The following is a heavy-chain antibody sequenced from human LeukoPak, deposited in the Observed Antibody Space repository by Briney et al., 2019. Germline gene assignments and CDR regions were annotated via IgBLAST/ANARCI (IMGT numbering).Heavy chain of an antibody. V-gene: IGHV4-39*01. CDR1: GGSISSSSYS. CDR2: IYYSGST. CDR3: ARLGALSGYYDSSGYSPLDY. Sequence: SETLSLTCTVSGGSISSSSYSWGWIRQPPGKGLEWIGSIYYSGSTYYNPSLKSRVTISVDTSKNQFSLKLSSVTAADTAVYYCARLGALSGYYDSSGYSPLDYWGQGTLVTVSS. D-gene: IGHD3-22*01. J-gene: IGHJ4*02.